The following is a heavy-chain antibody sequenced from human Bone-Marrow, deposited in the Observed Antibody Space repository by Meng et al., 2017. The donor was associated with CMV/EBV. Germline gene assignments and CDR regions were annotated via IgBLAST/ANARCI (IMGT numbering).Heavy chain of an antibody. CDR3: ARDLGYYYDSSGYYPFDN. D-gene: IGHD3-22*01. V-gene: IGHV3-21*01. J-gene: IGHJ4*02. CDR2: ITSSSSYI. Sequence: GESLKISCAASGFTFSSYTMNWVRQAPGKGLEWVSSITSSSSYIYYAASVRGRFTISRDNAKNSLFLQMSSLRAEDTAVYYCARDLGYYYDSSGYYPFDNWGQGTLVTVFS. CDR1: GFTFSSYT.